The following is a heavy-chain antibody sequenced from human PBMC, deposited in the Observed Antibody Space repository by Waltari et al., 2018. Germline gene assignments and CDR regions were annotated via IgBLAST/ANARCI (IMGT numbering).Heavy chain of an antibody. CDR2: INPNKGGT. Sequence: QVQLVQSGAEVKKPGASVKVSCKASGYTFTGYYMHWVRQAPGQGLEWMGWINPNKGGTNHAQKFQGRVTMTRDTSISTAYMGLSRLRSDDTAVYYCARNYGSGSYLIDYWGQGTLVTVSS. V-gene: IGHV1-2*02. D-gene: IGHD3-10*01. CDR3: ARNYGSGSYLIDY. CDR1: GYTFTGYY. J-gene: IGHJ4*02.